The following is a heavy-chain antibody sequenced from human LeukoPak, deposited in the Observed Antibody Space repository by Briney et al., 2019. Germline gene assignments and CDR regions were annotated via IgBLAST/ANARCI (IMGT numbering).Heavy chain of an antibody. J-gene: IGHJ3*02. CDR3: ARHTYSSGWDAFDI. CDR2: VYYSGSA. D-gene: IGHD6-19*01. CDR1: GGSISSSSYY. V-gene: IGHV4-39*01. Sequence: PSETLSLTCTVSGGSISSSSYYCGWIRQPPGKGLGWIGSVYYSGSAYYNPSLRGRVTISVDTSKNQFSLRLTSVTAADTAVYYCARHTYSSGWDAFDIWGQGTMVTVSS.